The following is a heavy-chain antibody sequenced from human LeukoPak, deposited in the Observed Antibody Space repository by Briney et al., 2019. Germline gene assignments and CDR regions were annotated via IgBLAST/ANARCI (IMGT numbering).Heavy chain of an antibody. V-gene: IGHV5-10-1*01. CDR2: IDPSDSYT. J-gene: IGHJ4*02. CDR3: ARRATSVRGIPLFDY. D-gene: IGHD3-10*01. Sequence: GEPLRISCKGSGYRFTSYWIDWVRQMPGKGLEWMGRIDPSDSYTNYSPSFQGHVTISADNSISTVYLQWSGLKASDTAMYYCARRATSVRGIPLFDYWGQGTLVTVSS. CDR1: GYRFTSYW.